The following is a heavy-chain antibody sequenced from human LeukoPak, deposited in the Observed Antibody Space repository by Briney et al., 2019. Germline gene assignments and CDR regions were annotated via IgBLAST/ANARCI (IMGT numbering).Heavy chain of an antibody. J-gene: IGHJ4*02. CDR1: GFTFSSYA. D-gene: IGHD3-10*01. Sequence: GGSLRLSCAASGFTFSSYAMSWVRQAPGKGLEWVSAISGSDGSTYYADSVKGRFTISRDNSKNTVYLQMNSLRAEDTAVYYCAKEAGMVRGVIYYFDCWGQGTLVTVSA. CDR2: ISGSDGST. CDR3: AKEAGMVRGVIYYFDC. V-gene: IGHV3-23*01.